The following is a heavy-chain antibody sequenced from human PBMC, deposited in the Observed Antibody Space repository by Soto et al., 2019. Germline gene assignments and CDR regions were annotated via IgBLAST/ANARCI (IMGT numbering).Heavy chain of an antibody. CDR3: ARGGRTIFGRYFDY. J-gene: IGHJ4*02. Sequence: QVQLQESGPGLVKPSQTLSLTCTVSGGSISSGDCYWSWIRQPPGKGLEWIGYIDYSGSTYYNPSLQSRVTISVDTSKNQFSLKLSSVTAADTAAYYCARGGRTIFGRYFDYWGQGTLVTVSS. D-gene: IGHD3-3*01. V-gene: IGHV4-30-4*01. CDR2: IDYSGST. CDR1: GGSISSGDCY.